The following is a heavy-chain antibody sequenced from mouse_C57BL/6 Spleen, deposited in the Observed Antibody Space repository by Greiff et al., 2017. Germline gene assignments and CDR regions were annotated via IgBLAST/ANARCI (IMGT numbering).Heavy chain of an antibody. Sequence: EVQLQESEGGLVQPGSSMKLSCTASGFTFSDYYMAWVRQVPEKGLEWVANINYDGSSTYYLDSLKSRFIISRDNAKNILYLQMSSLKSEDTATYYCARDGGSSGSHFDYWGQGTTLTVSS. CDR3: ARDGGSSGSHFDY. D-gene: IGHD1-1*01. V-gene: IGHV5-16*01. CDR2: INYDGSST. CDR1: GFTFSDYY. J-gene: IGHJ2*01.